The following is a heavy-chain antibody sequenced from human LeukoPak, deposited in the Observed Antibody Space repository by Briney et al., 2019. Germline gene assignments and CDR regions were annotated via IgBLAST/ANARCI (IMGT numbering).Heavy chain of an antibody. CDR3: ARQEVGATTRGTWFDP. D-gene: IGHD1-26*01. CDR2: IYYSGST. Sequence: SETLSLTCTVSGGSISSSSYYWSWIRQPPGKGLEWIGYIYYSGSTNYNPSLKSRVTISVDTSKNQFSLKLSSVTAADTAVYYCARQEVGATTRGTWFDPWGQGTLVTVSS. J-gene: IGHJ5*02. CDR1: GGSISSSSYY. V-gene: IGHV4-61*05.